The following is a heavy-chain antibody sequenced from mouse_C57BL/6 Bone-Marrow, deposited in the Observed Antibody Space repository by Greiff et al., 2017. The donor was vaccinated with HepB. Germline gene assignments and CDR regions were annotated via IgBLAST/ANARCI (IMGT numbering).Heavy chain of an antibody. CDR1: GYTFTSYW. Sequence: QVQLQQPGAELVMPGASVKLSCKASGYTFTSYWMHGVKQRPGQGLEWIGEIDPSDSYTNYNQKFKGKSTLTVDKSSSTAYMQLSSLTSEDSAVYYCARDDYGSWFAYWGQGTLVTVSA. CDR2: IDPSDSYT. CDR3: ARDDYGSWFAY. D-gene: IGHD2-4*01. V-gene: IGHV1-69*01. J-gene: IGHJ3*01.